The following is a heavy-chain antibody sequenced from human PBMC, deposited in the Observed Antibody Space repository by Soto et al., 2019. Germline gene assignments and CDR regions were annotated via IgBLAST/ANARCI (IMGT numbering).Heavy chain of an antibody. CDR3: ARALAAAGYYYYGMDV. J-gene: IGHJ6*02. V-gene: IGHV4-34*01. CDR1: GGSFSGYY. CDR2: INHSGST. D-gene: IGHD6-13*01. Sequence: PSETLSLTCAVYGGSFSGYYWSWIRQPPGKGLEWIGEINHSGSTNYNPSLKSRVTISVGTSKNQFSLKLSSVTAADTAVYYCARALAAAGYYYYGMDVWGQGTTVTVSS.